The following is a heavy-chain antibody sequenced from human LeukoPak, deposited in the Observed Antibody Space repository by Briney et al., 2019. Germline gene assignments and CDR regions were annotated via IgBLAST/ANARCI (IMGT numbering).Heavy chain of an antibody. CDR1: GGSISSSSYY. CDR3: ASEYSGSYEFVY. J-gene: IGHJ4*02. Sequence: PSETLSLTCTVSGGSISSSSYYWGWIRQPPGKGLEWIGSIYYSGSTYYNPSLKSRVTISVDTSKNQFSLKLSSVTAADTAVYYCASEYSGSYEFVYWGQGTLVTVSS. CDR2: IYYSGST. D-gene: IGHD1-26*01. V-gene: IGHV4-39*07.